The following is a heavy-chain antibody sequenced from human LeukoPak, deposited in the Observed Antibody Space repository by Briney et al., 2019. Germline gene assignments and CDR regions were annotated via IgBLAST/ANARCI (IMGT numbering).Heavy chain of an antibody. J-gene: IGHJ4*02. CDR3: ARVLSGSYRREFDY. V-gene: IGHV1-2*02. CDR1: GYTFTGYY. Sequence: ASVKVSCKVSGYTFTGYYMHWVRQAPGQGLEWMGWINPNSGGTNYAQKFQGRVTMTRDTSISTAYMELSRLRSDDTAVYYCARVLSGSYRREFDYWGQGTLVTVSS. CDR2: INPNSGGT. D-gene: IGHD1-26*01.